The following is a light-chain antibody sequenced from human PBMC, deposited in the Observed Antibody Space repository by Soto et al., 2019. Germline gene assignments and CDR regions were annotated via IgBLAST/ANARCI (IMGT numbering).Light chain of an antibody. Sequence: QSVLTQSPSASGTPGQRVTISCSGSSSNIGSHTVNWYQQLPGTAPKLLIYSNNQRPSGVPDRFSGSRSVTSASLAITGLQSDDEADYYCAAWDDSLNGLVFGGGTKLTVL. CDR3: AAWDDSLNGLV. V-gene: IGLV1-44*01. J-gene: IGLJ2*01. CDR1: SSNIGSHT. CDR2: SNN.